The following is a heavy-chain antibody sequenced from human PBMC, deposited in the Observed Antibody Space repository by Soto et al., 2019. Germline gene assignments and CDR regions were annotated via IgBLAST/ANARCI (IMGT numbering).Heavy chain of an antibody. CDR1: GYSFTSYW. J-gene: IGHJ5*02. CDR2: IDPSDSYT. Sequence: KVSCKASGYSFTSYWISWVRQMPGKGLEWMGRIDPSDSYTNYSPSFQGHVTISADKSISTAYLQWSSLKASDTAMYYCARLVVPAATNWFDPWGQGTLVTVSS. D-gene: IGHD2-2*01. V-gene: IGHV5-10-1*01. CDR3: ARLVVPAATNWFDP.